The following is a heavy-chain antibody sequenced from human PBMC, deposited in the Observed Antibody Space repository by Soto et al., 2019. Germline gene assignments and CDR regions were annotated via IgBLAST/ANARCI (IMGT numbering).Heavy chain of an antibody. J-gene: IGHJ4*02. CDR2: IIPIFGTA. CDR1: GGTFSSYA. Sequence: ASVKVSCKASGGTFSSYAISWVRQAPGQGLEWMGGIIPIFGTANYAQKFQGRVTITADESTSTAYMELSSLRSEDTAVYYCARAGGSVDTAMVSPETYYFDYWRQVTLVTVSS. V-gene: IGHV1-69*13. D-gene: IGHD5-18*01. CDR3: ARAGGSVDTAMVSPETYYFDY.